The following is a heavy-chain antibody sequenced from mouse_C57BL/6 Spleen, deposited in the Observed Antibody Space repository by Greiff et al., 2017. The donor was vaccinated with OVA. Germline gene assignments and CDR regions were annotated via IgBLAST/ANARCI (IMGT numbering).Heavy chain of an antibody. D-gene: IGHD4-1*01. CDR3: ARKLTGTLYWYFDV. CDR1: GYTFTSYW. Sequence: QVQLQQPGAELVMPGASVKLSCKASGYTFTSYWMHWVKQRPGQGLEWIGEIDPSDSYTTSNQKFKGKSTLTLDKSSSTAYMQLISLTSEDSAVYYCARKLTGTLYWYFDVWGTGTTVTVSS. V-gene: IGHV1-69*01. J-gene: IGHJ1*03. CDR2: IDPSDSYT.